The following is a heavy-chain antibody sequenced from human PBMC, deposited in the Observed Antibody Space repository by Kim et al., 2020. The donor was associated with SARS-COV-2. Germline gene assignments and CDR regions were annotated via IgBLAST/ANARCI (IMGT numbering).Heavy chain of an antibody. CDR3: TRGATVATSYYYGMDV. V-gene: IGHV3-72*01. CDR2: VRNKAKSYTT. CDR1: GFTFSDHY. J-gene: IGHJ6*02. D-gene: IGHD5-12*01. Sequence: GGSLRLSCAASGFTFSDHYMDWVRQAPGKGLEWVGRVRNKAKSYTTEYAATVKGRFTVSRDDSQKSLYLQMNSLKNADTAVYYCTRGATVATSYYYGMDVWGQGTTVTVSS.